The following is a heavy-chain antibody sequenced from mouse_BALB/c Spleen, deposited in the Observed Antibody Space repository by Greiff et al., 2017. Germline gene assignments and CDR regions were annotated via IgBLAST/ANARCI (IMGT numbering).Heavy chain of an antibody. Sequence: QVQLQQPGAELVKPGASVKLSCKASGYTFTSYWMHWVKQRPGQGLEWIGEINPSNGRTNYNEKFKSKATLTVDKSSSTAYMQLSSLTSEDSAVYYCARNDWLAYWGQGTLVTVSA. J-gene: IGHJ3*01. CDR3: ARNDWLAY. CDR1: GYTFTSYW. CDR2: INPSNGRT. V-gene: IGHV1S81*02.